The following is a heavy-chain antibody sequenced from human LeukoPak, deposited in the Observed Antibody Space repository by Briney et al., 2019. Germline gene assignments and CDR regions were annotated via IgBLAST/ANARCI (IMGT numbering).Heavy chain of an antibody. J-gene: IGHJ6*02. CDR2: ISYDGSNK. CDR1: GFTFSSYA. V-gene: IGHV3-30-3*01. D-gene: IGHD5-12*01. CDR3: ARDLYSGYDYEGVVGPYYYYGMDV. Sequence: GRSLRLSCAASGFTFSSYAMHWVRQAPGKGLEWVAVISYDGSNKYYADSVKGRFTISRDNSKNTLYLQMNSLRAEDTAVYYCARDLYSGYDYEGVVGPYYYYGMDVWGQGTTVTVSS.